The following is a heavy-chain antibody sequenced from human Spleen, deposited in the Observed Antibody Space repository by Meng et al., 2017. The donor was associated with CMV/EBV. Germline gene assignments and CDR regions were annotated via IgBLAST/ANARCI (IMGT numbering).Heavy chain of an antibody. V-gene: IGHV1-2*02. CDR2: INPKSGGT. D-gene: IGHD7-27*01. Sequence: ASVKVSCKASGYTFSGYYMHLVRQAPGQGLEWMGWINPKSGGTNYAQKFHGRVTVTRDTSIRTVYMELSRRRPDDNAMYYCARGDNWGPDYWGQGTLVTVSS. CDR1: GYTFSGYY. CDR3: ARGDNWGPDY. J-gene: IGHJ4*02.